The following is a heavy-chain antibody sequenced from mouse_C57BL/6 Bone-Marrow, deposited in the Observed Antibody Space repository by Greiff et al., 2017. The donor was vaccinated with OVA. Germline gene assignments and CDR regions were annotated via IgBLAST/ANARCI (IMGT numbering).Heavy chain of an antibody. CDR2: ISSGSSTI. Sequence: DVQLQESGGGLVKPGGSLKLSCAASGFTFSDYGMHWVRQAPEKGLEWVAYISSGSSTIYYADTVKGRFTISRDNAKNTLFLQMTSLRSEDTAMYYCATGTGYFDYWGQGTTLTVSS. CDR3: ATGTGYFDY. J-gene: IGHJ2*01. D-gene: IGHD4-1*01. V-gene: IGHV5-17*01. CDR1: GFTFSDYG.